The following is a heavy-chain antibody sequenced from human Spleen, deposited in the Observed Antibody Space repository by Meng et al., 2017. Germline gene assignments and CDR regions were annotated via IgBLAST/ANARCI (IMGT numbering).Heavy chain of an antibody. Sequence: GESLKISCADSGFTFTNAWMNWVRQAPGKGLEWVGRIKSKSNDGTTDYAAPVKGRFTISRDDSKNTVYLQMNSLKTEDTAVYYCITQYDAFDFWGQGTLVTVSS. D-gene: IGHD3-3*01. CDR2: IKSKSNDGTT. J-gene: IGHJ4*02. V-gene: IGHV3-15*01. CDR3: ITQYDAFDF. CDR1: GFTFTNAW.